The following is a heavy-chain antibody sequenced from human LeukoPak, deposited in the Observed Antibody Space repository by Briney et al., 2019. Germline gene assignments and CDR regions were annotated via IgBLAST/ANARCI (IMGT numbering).Heavy chain of an antibody. D-gene: IGHD3-3*01. CDR1: GYSISSGYY. CDR2: IYHSGST. CDR3: ARHPDYDFWSGYSYNWFDP. Sequence: AWETLSLTCAVSGYSISSGYYWGWIRQPPGKGLEWIGSIYHSGSTYYNPSLKSRVTISVDTSKNQFSLKLSSVTAADTAVYYCARHPDYDFWSGYSYNWFDPWGQGTLVTVSS. V-gene: IGHV4-38-2*01. J-gene: IGHJ5*02.